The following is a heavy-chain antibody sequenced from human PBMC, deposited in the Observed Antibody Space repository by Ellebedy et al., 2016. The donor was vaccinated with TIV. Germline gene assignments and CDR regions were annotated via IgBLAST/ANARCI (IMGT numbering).Heavy chain of an antibody. CDR1: GYSFTSYW. V-gene: IGHV5-51*01. CDR2: IYPGDSDT. D-gene: IGHD3-22*01. CDR3: ARRHYYDSSGYTTDDAFDI. Sequence: KVSXKGSGYSFTSYWIGWVRQMPGKGLEWMGIIYPGDSDTRYSPSFQGQVTISADKSISTAYLQWSSLKASDTAMYYCARRHYYDSSGYTTDDAFDIWGQGTMVTVSS. J-gene: IGHJ3*02.